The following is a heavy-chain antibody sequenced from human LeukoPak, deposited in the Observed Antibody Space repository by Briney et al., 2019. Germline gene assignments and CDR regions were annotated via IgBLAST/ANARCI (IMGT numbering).Heavy chain of an antibody. CDR1: GYTFTGYY. CDR2: INPNSGGT. Sequence: ASVKVSCKASGYTFTGYYMHWVRQAPGQGLEWMGWINPNSGGTNYAQKFQGRVTMTRDTSISTAYMELSRLRSDDTAVYYCARDGVVPAAIRSDAFDIWGQGTMVTVSS. D-gene: IGHD2-2*02. J-gene: IGHJ3*02. V-gene: IGHV1-2*02. CDR3: ARDGVVPAAIRSDAFDI.